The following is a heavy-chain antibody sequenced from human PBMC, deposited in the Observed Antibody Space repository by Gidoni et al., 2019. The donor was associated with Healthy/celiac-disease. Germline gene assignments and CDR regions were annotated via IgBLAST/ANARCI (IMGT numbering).Heavy chain of an antibody. CDR2: IWYDGSNK. D-gene: IGHD6-13*01. CDR3: ARGDWAAGPDY. J-gene: IGHJ4*02. V-gene: IGHV3-33*01. CDR1: GFTFSSYG. Sequence: QVQVVESGGGVVQPGRSLRLSCAASGFTFSSYGMHWVRQAPGKGLEWVAVIWYDGSNKYYADSVKGRFTISRDNSKNTLYLQMNSLRPEDTAVYYCARGDWAAGPDYWGQGTLVTVSS.